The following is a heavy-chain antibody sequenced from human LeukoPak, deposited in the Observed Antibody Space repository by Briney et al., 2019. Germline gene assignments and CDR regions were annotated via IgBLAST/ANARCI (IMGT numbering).Heavy chain of an antibody. CDR3: ARGIYCGDDRFGAFDI. V-gene: IGHV3-21*01. J-gene: IGHJ3*02. Sequence: SVKGRSTISRDNAKNSLYLQMSSLRAEDTAVYYCARGIYCGDDRFGAFDIWGQGTMVTVSS. D-gene: IGHD2-21*02.